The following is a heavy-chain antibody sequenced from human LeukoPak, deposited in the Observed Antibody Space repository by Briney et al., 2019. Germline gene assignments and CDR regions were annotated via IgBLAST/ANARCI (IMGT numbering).Heavy chain of an antibody. J-gene: IGHJ4*02. CDR1: GFTFSDYH. CDR3: ARGGNMGSAPFDY. Sequence: PGGSLRLSCAASGFTFSDYHMTWIRRAPGKGREWVSFTSNTGGTTYYADSVRGRFTISRDNTKNSLYLQMNSLRADDTAVYYCARGGNMGSAPFDYWGQGTLVTVSS. D-gene: IGHD1/OR15-1a*01. V-gene: IGHV3-11*01. CDR2: TSNTGGTT.